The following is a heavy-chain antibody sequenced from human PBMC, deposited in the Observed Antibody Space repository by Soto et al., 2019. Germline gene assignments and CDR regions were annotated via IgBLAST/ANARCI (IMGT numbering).Heavy chain of an antibody. J-gene: IGHJ6*02. CDR3: ANDYYGMDV. V-gene: IGHV3-30*18. CDR2: ISYDGSNK. CDR1: GFTFSSYG. Sequence: PGGSLRLSCAASGFTFSSYGMHWVRQAPGKGLEWVAVISYDGSNKYYADSVKGRFTISRDNSKNTLYLQMNSLRAEDTAVYYCANDYYGMDVWGQGTTVTVSS.